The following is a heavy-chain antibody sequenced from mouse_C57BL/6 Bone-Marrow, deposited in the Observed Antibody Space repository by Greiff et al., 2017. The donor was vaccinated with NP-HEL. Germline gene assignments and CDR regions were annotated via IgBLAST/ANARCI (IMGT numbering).Heavy chain of an antibody. CDR2: IHPNSGST. J-gene: IGHJ4*01. CDR1: GYTFTSYW. CDR3: VYGSSYYYAMDY. V-gene: IGHV1-64*01. D-gene: IGHD1-1*01. Sequence: QVQLQQPGAELVKPGASVKLSCKASGYTFTSYWMHWVKQRPGQGLEWIGMIHPNSGSTNYNEKFKSKATLTVDKSSSTAYMQLSSLTSEDSAVYYCVYGSSYYYAMDYWGQGTSVTVSS.